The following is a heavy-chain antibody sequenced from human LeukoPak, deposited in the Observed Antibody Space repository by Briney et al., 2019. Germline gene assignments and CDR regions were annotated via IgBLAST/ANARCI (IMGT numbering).Heavy chain of an antibody. CDR2: ISSNGGST. Sequence: GGSLRLSCAASGFTFSSYAMHWVRQAPGKGLEYVSAISSNGGSTYYANSVKGRFTISRDNSKNTLYLQMNSLRAEDTAVYYCATASVTAYDYWGQGTLVTVSS. CDR1: GFTFSSYA. CDR3: ATASVTAYDY. V-gene: IGHV3-64*01. J-gene: IGHJ4*02. D-gene: IGHD2-21*02.